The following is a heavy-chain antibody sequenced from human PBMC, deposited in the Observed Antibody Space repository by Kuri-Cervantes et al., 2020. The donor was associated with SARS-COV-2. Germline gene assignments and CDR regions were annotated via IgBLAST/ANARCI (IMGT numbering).Heavy chain of an antibody. D-gene: IGHD2-2*01. V-gene: IGHV4-39*01. CDR2: IYHSGST. CDR1: GDSISSGGYY. CDR3: ARQGGIVVVPAAL. J-gene: IGHJ4*02. Sequence: SEPLSLTCTVSGDSISSGGYYWGWIRQPPGKGLEWIGSIYHSGSTYYNPSLKSRVTISVDTSKNQFSLKLSSVTAADTAVYYCARQGGIVVVPAALWGQGTLVTVSS.